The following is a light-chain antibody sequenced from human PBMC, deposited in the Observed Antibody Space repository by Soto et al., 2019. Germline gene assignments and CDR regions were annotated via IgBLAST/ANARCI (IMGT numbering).Light chain of an antibody. Sequence: QSALTQPASVSGSPGHSITISCTGTSSDVGGYNYVSWYQQHPGKAPKLMMYDVSNRPSGVSNRFSGSKSGNTASLTISGLQAEDEADYYCSSYTSSSTLNYVFGTGTKVTVL. CDR2: DVS. CDR1: SSDVGGYNY. J-gene: IGLJ1*01. CDR3: SSYTSSSTLNYV. V-gene: IGLV2-14*01.